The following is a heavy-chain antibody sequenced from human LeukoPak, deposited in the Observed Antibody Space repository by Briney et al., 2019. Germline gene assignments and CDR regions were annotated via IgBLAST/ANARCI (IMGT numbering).Heavy chain of an antibody. J-gene: IGHJ4*02. Sequence: GGSLRLSCAASGFTFSSYAMSWVRQAPGKGLEWVSAISGSGGSTYYADSVKGRFTISRDNSKNTLYLQMNSLRAEDTAVYYCAKDKEGLRFLEWLLALSYFDYWGQGTLVTVSS. CDR3: AKDKEGLRFLEWLLALSYFDY. D-gene: IGHD3-3*01. CDR2: ISGSGGST. CDR1: GFTFSSYA. V-gene: IGHV3-23*01.